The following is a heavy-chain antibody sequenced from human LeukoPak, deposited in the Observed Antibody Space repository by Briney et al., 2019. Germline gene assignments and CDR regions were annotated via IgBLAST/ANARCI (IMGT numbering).Heavy chain of an antibody. CDR2: INHSGST. J-gene: IGHJ4*02. D-gene: IGHD3-9*01. V-gene: IGHV4-34*01. Sequence: SETLSLTCAVYGGSFSGYYWSWIRQPPGKGLEWIGEINHSGSTNYNPSLKSRVTISVDTSKNQFSLKLSSVTAAGTAVYYCARGADILTGYYNFDYWGQGTLVTVSS. CDR3: ARGADILTGYYNFDY. CDR1: GGSFSGYY.